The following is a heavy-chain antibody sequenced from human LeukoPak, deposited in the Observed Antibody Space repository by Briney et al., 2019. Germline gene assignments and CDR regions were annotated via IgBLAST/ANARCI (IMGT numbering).Heavy chain of an antibody. Sequence: QPGGSLTLSCAASGVTFSSYGINWVRQAPRQGLEWISYISSSGSTTSCADSVKGRFTISRDNARNSLYLQMNSLRAEDTAVYYCARGGDSGYDFVGWGQGTLVTVSS. D-gene: IGHD5-12*01. CDR3: ARGGDSGYDFVG. J-gene: IGHJ4*02. V-gene: IGHV3-48*03. CDR1: GVTFSSYG. CDR2: ISSSGSTT.